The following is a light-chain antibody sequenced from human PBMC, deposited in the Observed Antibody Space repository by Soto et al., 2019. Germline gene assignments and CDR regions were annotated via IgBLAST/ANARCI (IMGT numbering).Light chain of an antibody. CDR1: QSVSSY. Sequence: EIVLTQSPATLSLSPGERATLSCRASQSVSSYLAWYQQKPGQAPRLPIYDASNRATGIPARFRGSGSGTDFTLTISCLEPEDFAVYYCQQRSNWPPRFTFGPGTKVDIK. J-gene: IGKJ3*01. CDR3: QQRSNWPPRFT. V-gene: IGKV3-11*01. CDR2: DAS.